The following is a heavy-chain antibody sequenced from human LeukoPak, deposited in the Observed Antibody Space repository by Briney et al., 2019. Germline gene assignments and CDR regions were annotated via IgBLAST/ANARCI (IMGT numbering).Heavy chain of an antibody. J-gene: IGHJ6*03. Sequence: SETLSLTCTVSGGSISSYYWSWIRQLAGKGLEWIGRIYTSGSTNYNPSLKSRVTISVDKSKNQFSLKLSSVTAADTAVYYCARGGAVAGTRGSYYYYYYYMDVWGKGTTVTVSS. V-gene: IGHV4-4*07. CDR2: IYTSGST. CDR1: GGSISSYY. D-gene: IGHD6-19*01. CDR3: ARGGAVAGTRGSYYYYYYYMDV.